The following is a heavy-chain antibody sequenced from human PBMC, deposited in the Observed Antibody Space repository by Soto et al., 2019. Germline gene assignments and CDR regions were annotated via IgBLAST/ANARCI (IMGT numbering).Heavy chain of an antibody. CDR2: MNPNSGNT. J-gene: IGHJ6*03. V-gene: IGHV1-8*01. Sequence: GASVKVSCKASGYTFTSYDINWVRQATGQGLEWMGWMNPNSGNTGYAQKFQGRVTMTRNTSISTAYMELSSLRSEDTAVYYCARGTTGIAAAATPELYYYMDVWGKGTTVTVSS. CDR3: ARGTTGIAAAATPELYYYMDV. CDR1: GYTFTSYD. D-gene: IGHD6-13*01.